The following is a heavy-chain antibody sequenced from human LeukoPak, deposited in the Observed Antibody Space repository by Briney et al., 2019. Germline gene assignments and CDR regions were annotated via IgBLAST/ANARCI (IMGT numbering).Heavy chain of an antibody. CDR3: ASGTVLRYFDPPDY. V-gene: IGHV4-59*01. J-gene: IGHJ4*02. Sequence: SETLSLTCTVSGGSISSYYWSWIRQPPGKGLEWIGYIYYGGSTTYNPSLKSRVTISVDTSKNQFSLKLSSVTAADTAVYYCASGTVLRYFDPPDYWGQGTLVTVSS. CDR2: IYYGGST. D-gene: IGHD3-9*01. CDR1: GGSISSYY.